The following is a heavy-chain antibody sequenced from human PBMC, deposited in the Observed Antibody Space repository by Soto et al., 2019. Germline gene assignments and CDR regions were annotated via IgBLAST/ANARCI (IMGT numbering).Heavy chain of an antibody. Sequence: ASVEVSCRASGGTFSSYAISWVRQAPGQGLEWMGGIIPIFGTANYAQKFQGRVTITADESTSTAYMELSSLRSEDTAVYYCATPGYSSSSRWFDPWGQGTLVTVSS. CDR2: IIPIFGTA. CDR3: ATPGYSSSSRWFDP. D-gene: IGHD6-6*01. J-gene: IGHJ5*02. V-gene: IGHV1-69*13. CDR1: GGTFSSYA.